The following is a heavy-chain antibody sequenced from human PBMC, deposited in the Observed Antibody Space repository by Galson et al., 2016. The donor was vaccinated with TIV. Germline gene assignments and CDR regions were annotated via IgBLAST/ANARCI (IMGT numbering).Heavy chain of an antibody. D-gene: IGHD2-2*01. CDR2: IIDSGSST. J-gene: IGHJ4*02. CDR1: GFTFSSYE. CDR3: ARGRGYCDTTSCYVDY. V-gene: IGHV3-48*03. Sequence: SLRLSCAASGFTFSSYEMNWDRQAPGKGLEWVSYIIDSGSSTYYADSVKGRSTISRDNAKNSVYLQMNSLRAEDTAVYYCARGRGYCDTTSCYVDYWGQGTLVTVSS.